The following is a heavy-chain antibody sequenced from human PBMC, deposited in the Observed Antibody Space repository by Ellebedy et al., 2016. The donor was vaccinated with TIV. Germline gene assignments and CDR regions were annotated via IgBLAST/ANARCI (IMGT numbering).Heavy chain of an antibody. CDR3: ARGTGTTGTSFDY. J-gene: IGHJ4*02. CDR1: GYTFTYRY. V-gene: IGHV1-2*04. CDR2: FSPKNNDR. Sequence: AASVKVSCKASGYTFTYRYLHWVRQVPGQGLEWMGWFSPKNNDRKYAQKFEGCVTMSRDTSISTAYMEVSRLRPDDTAVYYCARGTGTTGTSFDYWGQGALVIVSS. D-gene: IGHD1-1*01.